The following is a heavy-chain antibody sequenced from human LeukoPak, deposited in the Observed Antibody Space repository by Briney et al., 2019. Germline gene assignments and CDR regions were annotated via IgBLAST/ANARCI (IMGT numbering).Heavy chain of an antibody. CDR3: ARGDYYDSSGYYYAPEYYFDY. V-gene: IGHV1-24*01. D-gene: IGHD3-22*01. J-gene: IGHJ4*02. CDR2: FDPEDGET. Sequence: ASVKVSCKVSGYTLTELSMHWVRQAPGKGLEWMGGFDPEDGETIYAQKFQGRVTITADKSTSTAYMELSSLRSEDTAVYYCARGDYYDSSGYYYAPEYYFDYWGQGTLVTVSS. CDR1: GYTLTELS.